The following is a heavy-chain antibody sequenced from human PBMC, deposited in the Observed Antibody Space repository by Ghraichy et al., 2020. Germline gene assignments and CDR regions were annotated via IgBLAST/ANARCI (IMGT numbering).Heavy chain of an antibody. CDR3: AKIVAAAGSDY. V-gene: IGHV3-23*01. CDR2: ISGSGGST. J-gene: IGHJ4*02. D-gene: IGHD6-13*01. CDR1: GFTFSSYA. Sequence: GESLNISCAASGFTFSSYAMSWVRQAPGKGLEWVSAISGSGGSTYYADSVKGRFTISRDNSKNTLYLQMNSLRAEDTAVYYCAKIVAAAGSDYWGQGTLVIVSS.